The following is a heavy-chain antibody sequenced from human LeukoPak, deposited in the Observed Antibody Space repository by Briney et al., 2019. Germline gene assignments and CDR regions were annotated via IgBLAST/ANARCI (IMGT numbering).Heavy chain of an antibody. CDR2: ISPSGDRT. J-gene: IGHJ5*01. CDR1: GHTFTNYY. D-gene: IGHD5-24*01. Sequence: ASVKVSCKASGHTFTNYYMHWVRQAPGQGLEWMGMISPSGDRTTYAQRFQGRVTMTRDTSTSTLYMDLSSLRSDDTAAFYCARGDGYNWFAYWGQGTLVTVSS. V-gene: IGHV1-46*01. CDR3: ARGDGYNWFAY.